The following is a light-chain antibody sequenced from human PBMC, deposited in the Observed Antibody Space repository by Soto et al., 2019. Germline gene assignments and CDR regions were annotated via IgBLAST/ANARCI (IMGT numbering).Light chain of an antibody. CDR1: RSDIGIFNY. J-gene: IGLJ2*01. V-gene: IGLV2-14*01. Sequence: QSALTQPASVSGSPGQSITISCSGTRSDIGIFNYVSWYQQHPGKAPKLIIYEVTNRPSGVSDRFSGSKSGNTASLTISGLQSEDESDYFCSSYTSSNTLVVFGGGTKLTVL. CDR2: EVT. CDR3: SSYTSSNTLVV.